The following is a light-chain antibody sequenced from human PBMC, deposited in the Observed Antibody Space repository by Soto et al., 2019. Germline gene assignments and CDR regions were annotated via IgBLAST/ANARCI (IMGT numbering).Light chain of an antibody. Sequence: DIQLTQSPSFLSASVGDRVTITCRASQGISSYLAWYQQKPGKAPKLLIYAASTLHTRVPSRFSGSGSATEFTPTISSLQPEEFATCYCQQLNSYPFTFGPGTKVDIK. CDR2: AAS. CDR3: QQLNSYPFT. CDR1: QGISSY. J-gene: IGKJ3*01. V-gene: IGKV1-9*01.